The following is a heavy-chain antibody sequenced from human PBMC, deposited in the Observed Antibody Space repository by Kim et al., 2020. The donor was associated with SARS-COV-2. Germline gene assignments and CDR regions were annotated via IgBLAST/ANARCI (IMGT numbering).Heavy chain of an antibody. CDR2: IIPIFGTT. J-gene: IGHJ6*02. Sequence: VKVSCKASGGTFSQYGISWVRQAPGQGLEWIGAIIPIFGTTHYAPKFQGRVTITADEFTNTANMELTSLTSGDTAVYYCARDRGSLSGMDVWGQGTTVTVTS. CDR3: ARDRGSLSGMDV. V-gene: IGHV1-69*01. CDR1: GGTFSQYG. D-gene: IGHD2-15*01.